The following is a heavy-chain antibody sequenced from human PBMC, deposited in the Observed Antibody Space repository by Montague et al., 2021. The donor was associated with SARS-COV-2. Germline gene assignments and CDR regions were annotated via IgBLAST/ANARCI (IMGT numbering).Heavy chain of an antibody. CDR2: IDWDDDK. CDR1: GFSLSTSGMC. J-gene: IGHJ4*02. CDR3: ARSMYDILTGYYIGFDY. Sequence: PALVKPTQTLTLTCTFSGFSLSTSGMCVSWIRQPPGKALEWLALIDWDDDKYYSTSLKTRLTISKDTSKNQVVLTMTNMDPVDTATYYCARSMYDILTGYYIGFDYWGQGILVTVSS. D-gene: IGHD3-9*01. V-gene: IGHV2-70*01.